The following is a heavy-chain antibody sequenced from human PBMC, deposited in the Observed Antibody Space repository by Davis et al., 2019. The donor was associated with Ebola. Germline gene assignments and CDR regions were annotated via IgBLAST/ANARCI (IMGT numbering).Heavy chain of an antibody. Sequence: GGSLRLSCAASGFTFSSYAMSWVRRAPGKGLEWVSAISGSGGSTYYADSVKGRFTISRDNSKNTLYLQMNSLRAEDTAVYYCARGLSIAVAGTFDYWGQGTLVTVSS. D-gene: IGHD6-19*01. V-gene: IGHV3-23*01. CDR3: ARGLSIAVAGTFDY. CDR1: GFTFSSYA. J-gene: IGHJ4*02. CDR2: ISGSGGST.